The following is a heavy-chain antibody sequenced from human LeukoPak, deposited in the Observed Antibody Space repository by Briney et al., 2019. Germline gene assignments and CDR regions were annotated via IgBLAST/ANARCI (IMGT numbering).Heavy chain of an antibody. CDR1: GVSISSGGYS. V-gene: IGHV4-30-2*01. Sequence: NTSQTLSLTCAVSGVSISSGGYSWRWIRQPPGKGLEWIGYIYHSGSTYYNPSLKSRVTISVDRSKNQFSLKLSSVTAADTAVYYCARGEGIWLVYWGQGTLVTVSS. D-gene: IGHD5-18*01. CDR3: ARGEGIWLVY. J-gene: IGHJ4*02. CDR2: IYHSGST.